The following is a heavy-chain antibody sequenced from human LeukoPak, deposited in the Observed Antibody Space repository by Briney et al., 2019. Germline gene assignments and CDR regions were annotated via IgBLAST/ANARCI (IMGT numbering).Heavy chain of an antibody. J-gene: IGHJ4*02. CDR1: GFTFSSYG. V-gene: IGHV3-30*02. Sequence: GGSLRLSCAASGFTFSSYGMHWVRQAPGKGLEWVAFIRDDGSNKYYTDSMKGRFTISRDNSKNTLYLQMHSLRTEDTAVYYCAKGFSCFDYWGQGTLVTVSS. D-gene: IGHD2-2*01. CDR3: AKGFSCFDY. CDR2: IRDDGSNK.